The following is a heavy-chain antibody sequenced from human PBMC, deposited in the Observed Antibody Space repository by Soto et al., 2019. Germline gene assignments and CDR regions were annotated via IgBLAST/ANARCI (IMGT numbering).Heavy chain of an antibody. V-gene: IGHV3-23*01. CDR1: GFTFSSYA. Sequence: SLRLSCAASGFTFSSYAMSWVRQAPGKGLEWVSAISGSGGSTYYADSVKGRFTISRDNSKNSLYLQMNSLRDEDTAVYYCARVAGGPFDPWGQGTLVTVSS. CDR3: ARVAGGPFDP. D-gene: IGHD3-16*01. J-gene: IGHJ5*02. CDR2: ISGSGGST.